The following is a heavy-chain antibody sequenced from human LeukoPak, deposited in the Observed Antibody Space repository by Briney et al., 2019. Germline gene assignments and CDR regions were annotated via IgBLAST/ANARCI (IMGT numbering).Heavy chain of an antibody. V-gene: IGHV3-48*01. Sequence: PGGSLRLSCAASGFTFSSYSMNWVRQAPGKGLEWVSYISYSSSTIYYADSVKGRFTISRDNAKNSLYLQMNSLRAEDTAVYYCAREAFVWGSYRSSWFDPWGQGTLVTVSS. CDR3: AREAFVWGSYRSSWFDP. D-gene: IGHD3-16*02. CDR2: ISYSSSTI. CDR1: GFTFSSYS. J-gene: IGHJ5*02.